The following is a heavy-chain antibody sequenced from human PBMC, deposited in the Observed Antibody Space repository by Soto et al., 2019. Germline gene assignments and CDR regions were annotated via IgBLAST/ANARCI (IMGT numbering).Heavy chain of an antibody. CDR1: GFTFSSYG. Sequence: QVQLVESGGGVVQPGRSLRLSCAASGFTFSSYGMHWVRQAPGKGLEWVAVISYDGSNKYYADSVKGRFTISRDNSKNTLYLQMNSLRAEDTAVYYWAKRSGSYRDFDYWGQGTLVTVSS. CDR3: AKRSGSYRDFDY. CDR2: ISYDGSNK. V-gene: IGHV3-30*18. D-gene: IGHD1-26*01. J-gene: IGHJ4*02.